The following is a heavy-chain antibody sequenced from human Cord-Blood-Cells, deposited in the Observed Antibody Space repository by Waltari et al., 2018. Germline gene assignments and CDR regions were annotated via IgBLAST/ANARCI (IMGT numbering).Heavy chain of an antibody. CDR3: ARILGTTGTYNWFDP. Sequence: QVQLQQSGPGLVQPSQTLSLTCAISGDSVSSNSAAWNWLRSSPSRGLEWLGGTYYKSKVYNDYAVSVKSRITINPDTSKNQFSLQLNSVTPEDTAVYYCARILGTTGTYNWFDPWGQGTLVTVSS. J-gene: IGHJ5*02. V-gene: IGHV6-1*01. CDR2: TYYKSKVYN. CDR1: GDSVSSNSAA. D-gene: IGHD1-1*01.